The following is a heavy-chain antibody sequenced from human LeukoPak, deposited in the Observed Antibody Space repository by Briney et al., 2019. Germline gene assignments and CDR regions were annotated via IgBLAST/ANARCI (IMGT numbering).Heavy chain of an antibody. CDR1: GDFISSSNYY. CDR3: ARQQLKTMASFDY. J-gene: IGHJ4*02. V-gene: IGHV4-39*01. D-gene: IGHD4/OR15-4a*01. CDR2: IYYTGKT. Sequence: SETLSLTCTVSGDFISSSNYYWGWIRQPPGKGLDWIGNIYYTGKTYYNPSLNSRVTISTDTSNNQFSLKLSSVTAADTAVYCCARQQLKTMASFDYWGQGTLVTVSS.